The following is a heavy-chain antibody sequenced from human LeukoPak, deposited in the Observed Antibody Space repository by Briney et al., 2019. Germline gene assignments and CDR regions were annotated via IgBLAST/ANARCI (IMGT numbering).Heavy chain of an antibody. J-gene: IGHJ4*02. CDR2: TYHSGST. CDR1: GGSINSGGYS. CDR3: ARAVVNTAMVYFDY. Sequence: PSETLSLTCAVSGGSINSGGYSWSWIRQPPGKGLEWIGYTYHSGSTYYNPSLKSRVTISVDRSKNQFSLKLSSVTAADTAVYYCARAVVNTAMVYFDYWGQGTLVTVSP. V-gene: IGHV4-30-2*01. D-gene: IGHD5-18*01.